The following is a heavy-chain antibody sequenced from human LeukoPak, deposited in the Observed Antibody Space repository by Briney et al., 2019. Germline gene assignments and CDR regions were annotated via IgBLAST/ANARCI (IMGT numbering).Heavy chain of an antibody. D-gene: IGHD1-26*01. J-gene: IGHJ2*01. Sequence: PSETLSLTCTVSGGSISSYYWSWIRQPPGEGLEWIGYIYYSVSTNYNPSLKSRVTISVDTSKNQFSLKLSSVTAADTAVYYCARQAHSGSYLNWYFDLWGRGTLVTVSS. CDR1: GGSISSYY. CDR3: ARQAHSGSYLNWYFDL. V-gene: IGHV4-59*08. CDR2: IYYSVST.